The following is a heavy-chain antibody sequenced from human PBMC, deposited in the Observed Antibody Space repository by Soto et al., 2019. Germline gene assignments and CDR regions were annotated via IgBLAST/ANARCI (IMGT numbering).Heavy chain of an antibody. CDR2: MNPNSGNT. Sequence: ASVKVSCKASGYTFTSYDINWVRQATGQGLEWMGWMNPNSGNTGYAQKFQGRVIMTRNTSISTAYMELSSLRSEDTAVYYCARGLRTRRVKGYCSSTSCSTFNWFDPWGQGTLVTVSS. D-gene: IGHD2-2*01. CDR3: ARGLRTRRVKGYCSSTSCSTFNWFDP. CDR1: GYTFTSYD. J-gene: IGHJ5*02. V-gene: IGHV1-8*01.